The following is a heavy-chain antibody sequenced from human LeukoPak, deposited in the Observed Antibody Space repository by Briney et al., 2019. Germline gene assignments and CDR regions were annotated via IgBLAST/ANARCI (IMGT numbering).Heavy chain of an antibody. Sequence: PGGSLRLSCAVSGFTFSNYGMSWVRQAPGKGLEWDAGISGSGGSTYYADSVKGRFTISRDNSKNTLYLQMNSLRAEDTAVYYCAKGTSPYSSGWYPFDYWGQGTLVTVSS. CDR2: ISGSGGST. CDR3: AKGTSPYSSGWYPFDY. V-gene: IGHV3-23*01. J-gene: IGHJ4*02. CDR1: GFTFSNYG. D-gene: IGHD6-19*01.